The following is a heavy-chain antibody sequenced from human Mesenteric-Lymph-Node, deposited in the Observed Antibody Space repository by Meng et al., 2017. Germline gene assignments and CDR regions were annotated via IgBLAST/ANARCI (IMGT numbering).Heavy chain of an antibody. CDR3: ARAPERRIVVVTAMTAFDI. V-gene: IGHV3-48*03. Sequence: GGSLRLSCAASGFTFSSYEMNWVRQAPGKGLEWVSYISSSGSTIYYADSVKGRFTISRDNAKNSLYLQMNSLRAEDTAVYYCARAPERRIVVVTAMTAFDIWGQGTMVTVSS. CDR2: ISSSGSTI. CDR1: GFTFSSYE. D-gene: IGHD2-21*02. J-gene: IGHJ3*02.